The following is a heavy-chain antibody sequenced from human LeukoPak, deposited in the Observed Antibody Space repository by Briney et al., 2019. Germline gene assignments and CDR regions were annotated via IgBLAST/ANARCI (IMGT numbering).Heavy chain of an antibody. J-gene: IGHJ6*02. CDR1: GFTFTTYW. D-gene: IGHD3-16*01. Sequence: PGGSLRLSCAASGFTFTTYWMHWVRQAPGKGLGWVSRVKGEGSHTNYAESVTGRFTISKDNAKNTVYLQMNSLRAEATAVYYCERSEYEYGYGHWGLDVWGQGTTVTVSS. CDR3: ERSEYEYGYGHWGLDV. V-gene: IGHV3-74*01. CDR2: VKGEGSHT.